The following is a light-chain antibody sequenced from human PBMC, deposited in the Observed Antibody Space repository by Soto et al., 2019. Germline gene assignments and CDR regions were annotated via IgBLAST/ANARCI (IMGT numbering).Light chain of an antibody. Sequence: EIVLTQSPATLSLSPGERATLSCRASQSISSYLGWYQQKPGQAPRLLIYDASNRAAGIPARFSGSGSGTDFTPTISSLEPEDFAVYYCQQRSKWSLTFGGGTKVEIK. CDR1: QSISSY. CDR2: DAS. CDR3: QQRSKWSLT. J-gene: IGKJ4*01. V-gene: IGKV3-11*01.